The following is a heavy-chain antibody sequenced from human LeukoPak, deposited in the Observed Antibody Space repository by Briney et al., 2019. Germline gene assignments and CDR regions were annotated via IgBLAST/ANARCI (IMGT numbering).Heavy chain of an antibody. CDR3: ASSGVNSGSYRRPYFYYGMDV. V-gene: IGHV3-11*01. CDR1: GFTFSDYY. Sequence: GGSLRLSCAASGFTFSDYYMSWIRQAPGKGLEWVSYISSSGSTIYYADSVKGRFTISRDNAKNSLYLQMNSLRAEDTAVYYRASSGVNSGSYRRPYFYYGMDVWGQGTTVTVSS. CDR2: ISSSGSTI. D-gene: IGHD3-10*01. J-gene: IGHJ6*02.